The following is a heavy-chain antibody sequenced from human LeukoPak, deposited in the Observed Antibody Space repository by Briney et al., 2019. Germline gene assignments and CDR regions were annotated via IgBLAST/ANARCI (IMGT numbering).Heavy chain of an antibody. CDR3: ARDGSAAMAHYFDY. CDR1: GYTFTSYA. Sequence: ASVKVSCKASGYTFTSYAMHWVRQASGQRLEWMGWINAGNGNTKYSQKFQGRVTITRDTSASTAYMELSSLRSEDTAVYYCARDGSAAMAHYFDYWGQGTLVTVSS. J-gene: IGHJ4*02. CDR2: INAGNGNT. V-gene: IGHV1-3*01. D-gene: IGHD5-18*01.